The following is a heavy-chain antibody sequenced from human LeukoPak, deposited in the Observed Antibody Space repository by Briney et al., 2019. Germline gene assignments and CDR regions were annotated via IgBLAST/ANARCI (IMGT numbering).Heavy chain of an antibody. V-gene: IGHV3-23*01. CDR2: ISGSGGST. CDR3: AKLEVVAAEDY. D-gene: IGHD2-2*01. CDR1: GFTFSSYA. J-gene: IGHJ4*02. Sequence: GGSLRLSCAASGFTFSSYAMNWVRLAPGRGLEWVSAISGSGGSTFYADSVKGRFTISRDNSKNTLYLQMNSLRAEDTAVYYCAKLEVVAAEDYWGQGTLVTVSS.